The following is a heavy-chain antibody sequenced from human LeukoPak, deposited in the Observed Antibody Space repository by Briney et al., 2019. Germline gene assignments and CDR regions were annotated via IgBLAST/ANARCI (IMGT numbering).Heavy chain of an antibody. CDR1: GFTFTTYW. D-gene: IGHD6-19*01. Sequence: PGGSLRLSCAASGFTFTTYWMHWVRQAPGKGLEWVAVISYDGSNKYYADSVKGRFTISRDNSKNTLYLQMNSLRAEDTAVYYCARERSRSGWFYQAIDYWGQGTLVTVSS. CDR3: ARERSRSGWFYQAIDY. J-gene: IGHJ4*02. CDR2: ISYDGSNK. V-gene: IGHV3-30-3*01.